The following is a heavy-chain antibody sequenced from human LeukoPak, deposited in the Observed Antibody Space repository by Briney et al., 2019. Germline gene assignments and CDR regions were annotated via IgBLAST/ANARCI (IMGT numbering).Heavy chain of an antibody. CDR2: IYYSGST. J-gene: IGHJ2*01. D-gene: IGHD6-25*01. CDR1: GGSISSYY. CDR3: ARQGGGFWYFDL. V-gene: IGHV4-59*08. Sequence: SETLSLTCTVSGGSISSYYWSWIRQPPGKGLEWIGYIYYSGSTNYNPSLKSRVTISVDTSKNQFSLKLSSVTAADTAVYYCARQGGGFWYFDLWGRGTLVTVSP.